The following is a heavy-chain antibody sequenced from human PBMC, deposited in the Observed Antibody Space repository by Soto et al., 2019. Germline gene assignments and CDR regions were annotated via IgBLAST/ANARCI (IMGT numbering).Heavy chain of an antibody. J-gene: IGHJ3*02. D-gene: IGHD2-15*01. CDR1: GYAFTSFG. CDR2: TVANNGYT. CDR3: ARCSGGTCYASYAFDI. V-gene: IGHV1-18*01. Sequence: QVQLVQSGIEVKNPGASVKVSCKASGYAFTSFGISWVRQAPGQGLEWMGWTVANNGYTKYAPTLQGRVTLITDTSTSTAYMELRSLMYDDTAVYYCARCSGGTCYASYAFDIWGQGTMVTVSS.